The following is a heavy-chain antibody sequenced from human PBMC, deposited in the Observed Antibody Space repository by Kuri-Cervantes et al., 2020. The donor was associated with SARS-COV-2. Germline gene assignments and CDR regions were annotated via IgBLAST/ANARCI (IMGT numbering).Heavy chain of an antibody. CDR3: AREVIAAAGTGFDP. CDR2: IPYDGSNK. D-gene: IGHD6-13*01. V-gene: IGHV3-30-3*01. Sequence: GGSLRLSCEVSGFLFSASAMHWVRQAPGKGLEWVAVIPYDGSNKYYADSVKGRFTISRDNSKNTLYLQMNSLRAEDTAVYYCAREVIAAAGTGFDPWGQGTLVTVSS. CDR1: GFLFSASA. J-gene: IGHJ5*02.